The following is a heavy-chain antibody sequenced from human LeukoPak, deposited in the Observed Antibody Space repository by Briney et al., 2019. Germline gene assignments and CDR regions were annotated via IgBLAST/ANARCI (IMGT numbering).Heavy chain of an antibody. CDR2: IWYDRSNK. D-gene: IGHD2-21*02. CDR1: GFTFSTYG. CDR3: ARADCGGDCYSRPDY. J-gene: IGHJ4*02. V-gene: IGHV3-33*01. Sequence: GGSLRLTCAASGFTFSTYGMHWVRQAPGKGLEWVAVIWYDRSNKYYADSVKGRFTISRDNSKNTLYLQMNSLRAEDTAVYCCARADCGGDCYSRPDYWGQGTLVTVSS.